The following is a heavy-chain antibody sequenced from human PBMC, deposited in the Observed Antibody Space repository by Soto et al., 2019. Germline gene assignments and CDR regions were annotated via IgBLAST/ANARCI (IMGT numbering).Heavy chain of an antibody. CDR2: INHSGST. CDR3: ERGQAGDYDAFDI. CDR1: GGSFSGYY. D-gene: IGHD4-17*01. V-gene: IGHV4-34*01. Sequence: SETLSLTCAVYGGSFSGYYWSWIRQPPGKGLEWMGEINHSGSTNYNPALKSRATISVDTSKNQFSLKLSSVTAADTAVYYCERGQAGDYDAFDIWGQGTMVTVSS. J-gene: IGHJ3*02.